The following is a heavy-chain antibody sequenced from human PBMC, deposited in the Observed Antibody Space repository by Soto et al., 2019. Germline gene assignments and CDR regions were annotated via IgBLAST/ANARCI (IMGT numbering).Heavy chain of an antibody. D-gene: IGHD1-26*01. CDR3: AHRVSCAVSWDVGWFDS. J-gene: IGHJ5*01. V-gene: IGHV2-5*02. Sequence: QISLKESGPTLVEPTETLTLTCSFSGFSLSSSGVGVGWFRQAPGKALECLAIIYWDNDRRYNPSLKNRLSITMDTSKNQVVLSTTYLEPVDTGTYYCAHRVSCAVSWDVGWFDSWGQGAPVTVS. CDR1: GFSLSSSGVG. CDR2: IYWDNDR.